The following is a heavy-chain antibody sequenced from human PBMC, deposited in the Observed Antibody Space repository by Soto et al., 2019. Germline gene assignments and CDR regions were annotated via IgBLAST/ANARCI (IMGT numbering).Heavy chain of an antibody. Sequence: SSETLSLTCTVSGGSIISYYWSWIRQPPGKGLEWIGYIYYSGSTNYNPSLKSRVTISVDTSKNQFSLKLSSVTAADTAVYYCARELVTRRLGGAFDIWGQGTMVTVSS. CDR1: GGSIISYY. V-gene: IGHV4-59*01. J-gene: IGHJ3*02. CDR3: ARELVTRRLGGAFDI. D-gene: IGHD2-21*02. CDR2: IYYSGST.